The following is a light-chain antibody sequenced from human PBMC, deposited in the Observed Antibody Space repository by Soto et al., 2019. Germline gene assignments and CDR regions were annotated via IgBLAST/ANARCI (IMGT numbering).Light chain of an antibody. V-gene: IGKV3-20*01. CDR1: QSVSSIY. CDR3: QQYGSSRWT. CDR2: GAS. J-gene: IGKJ1*01. Sequence: EIVLTQSPGTLCLSPGERATLPCRASQSVSSIYLAWYQHKPGQAPRLLIYGASSRATGIPDRFRGSGSGTDFILTITRLEPEDFAVYYCQQYGSSRWTFGQGTKVDIK.